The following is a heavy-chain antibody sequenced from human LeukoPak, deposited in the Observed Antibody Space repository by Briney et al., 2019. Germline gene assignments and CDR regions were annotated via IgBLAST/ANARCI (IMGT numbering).Heavy chain of an antibody. CDR2: IYYSGST. D-gene: IGHD2-2*01. CDR1: GGSISSSSYY. V-gene: IGHV4-39*07. Sequence: SETLSLTCTVSGGSISSSSYYWGWIRQPPGKGLEWIGSIYYSGSTYYNPSLKSRVTISVDTSKNQFSLKLSSVTAADTAVYYCARGGYQLLLAFDYWGQGTLVTVSS. CDR3: ARGGYQLLLAFDY. J-gene: IGHJ4*02.